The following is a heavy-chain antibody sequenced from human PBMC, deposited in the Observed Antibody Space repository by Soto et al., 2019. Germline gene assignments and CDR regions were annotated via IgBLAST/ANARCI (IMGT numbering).Heavy chain of an antibody. CDR3: ARPTYSNGWYSYSFDF. V-gene: IGHV5-51*01. CDR2: IYPGDSDT. D-gene: IGHD6-19*01. CDR1: GYSFTSYW. J-gene: IGHJ4*02. Sequence: PGESLKISCKGSGYSFTSYWIAWVRQMPGKGLEWMGIIYPGDSDTRYSPSFQGQVTFSADKSITTAYLQWSSLKASDTAMYYCARPTYSNGWYSYSFDFWGQGTLVTVS.